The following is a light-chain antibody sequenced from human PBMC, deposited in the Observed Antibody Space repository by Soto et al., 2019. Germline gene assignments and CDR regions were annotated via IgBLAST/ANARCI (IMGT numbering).Light chain of an antibody. Sequence: QSVLTQPASVSGSPGQSITISCTGTSSDVGTYNYVSWYQQHPGKAPKLMIYDVSNRPSGVSDRFSGSKSGNTASLTLSGLQAEDEADYYCSSYTSSSTSVVFGGGTKLTVL. CDR2: DVS. V-gene: IGLV2-14*01. CDR3: SSYTSSSTSVV. CDR1: SSDVGTYNY. J-gene: IGLJ2*01.